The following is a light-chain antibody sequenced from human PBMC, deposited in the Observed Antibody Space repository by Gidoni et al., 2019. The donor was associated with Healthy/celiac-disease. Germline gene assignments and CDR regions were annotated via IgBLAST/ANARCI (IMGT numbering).Light chain of an antibody. CDR3: QQYDSYPYT. CDR2: AAS. CDR1: QDISSY. J-gene: IGKJ1*01. Sequence: ANLTNQSPSSFSASIGDRVTITCPTSQDISSYLAWYQQKPGKAPKLLIYAASTLQSGVPSRFSGSGSGTDFTLTISCLQSEDFATYYCQQYDSYPYTFGQGTKVEIK. V-gene: IGKV1-8*01.